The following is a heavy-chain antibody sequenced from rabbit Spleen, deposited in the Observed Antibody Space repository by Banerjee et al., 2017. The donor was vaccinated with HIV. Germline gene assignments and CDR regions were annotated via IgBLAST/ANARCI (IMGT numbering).Heavy chain of an antibody. V-gene: IGHV1S45*01. D-gene: IGHD4-1*01. CDR1: GVSFSNNAD. Sequence: QEQLVESGGGLVQPGASLTLTCKASGVSFSNNADMCWVRQAPGKGLEWIVCIDSGNGEVVYAGSSTEGFSFFTNSSTTVATLLTSLLAADATASYFAANLAGVVDGFFDWWGPGTLVTVS. CDR3: ANLAGVVDGFFDW. J-gene: IGHJ2*01. CDR2: IDSGNGEVV.